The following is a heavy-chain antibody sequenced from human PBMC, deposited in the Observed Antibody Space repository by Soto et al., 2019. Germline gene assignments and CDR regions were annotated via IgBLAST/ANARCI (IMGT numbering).Heavy chain of an antibody. CDR1: GGRMSRYA. CDR3: ARDAFPGIAVAGTVFDY. CDR2: IIPIFGTA. D-gene: IGHD6-19*01. J-gene: IGHJ4*02. V-gene: IGHV1-69*06. Sequence: SLKVYCKASGGRMSRYAISWVRQAPRQGLEWMGGIIPIFGTANYAQKFQGRVTITADKSTSTAYMELSSLRSEDTAVYYCARDAFPGIAVAGTVFDYWGQGTLVSVPS.